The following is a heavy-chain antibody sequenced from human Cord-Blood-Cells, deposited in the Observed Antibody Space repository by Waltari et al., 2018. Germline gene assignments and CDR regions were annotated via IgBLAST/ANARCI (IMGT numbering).Heavy chain of an antibody. Sequence: QVQLQQWGAGPLKPSETLSLTCAVYGGPFSGYYWSWIRKPPGKGPGWIGQINHGGSTNYNPSLKSRVTISVDTAKNQFSLKLSSVTAADTAVYYCARAARSYGYAFDIWGQGTMVTVSS. CDR2: INHGGST. D-gene: IGHD5-18*01. CDR1: GGPFSGYY. V-gene: IGHV4-34*01. CDR3: ARAARSYGYAFDI. J-gene: IGHJ3*02.